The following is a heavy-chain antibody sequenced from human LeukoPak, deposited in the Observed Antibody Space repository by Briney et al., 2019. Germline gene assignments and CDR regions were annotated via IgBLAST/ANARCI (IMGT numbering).Heavy chain of an antibody. CDR3: ARINSGYDYVDY. CDR1: GFTFSSYG. Sequence: PGGSLRLSCAASGFTFSSYGMSWVRQAPGKGLEWVSSISSSSSYIYYADSVKGRFTISRDNAKNSLYLQMNSLRAEDTAVYYCARINSGYDYVDYWGQGTLVTVSS. D-gene: IGHD5-12*01. V-gene: IGHV3-21*01. CDR2: ISSSSSYI. J-gene: IGHJ4*02.